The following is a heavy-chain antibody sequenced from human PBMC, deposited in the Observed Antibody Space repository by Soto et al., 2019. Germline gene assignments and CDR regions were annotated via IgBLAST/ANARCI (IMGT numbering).Heavy chain of an antibody. CDR3: ARDDWFDP. CDR2: IRAYNGNT. CDR1: GYTFTRYG. J-gene: IGHJ5*02. Sequence: EASVKVSSKASGYTFTRYGISWLRQAPGQGLEWMGWIRAYNGNTNYAQKLQGRVTMTTDTSTSTAYMELRSLRSDDTAVYYCARDDWFDPWGQGTLVTVSS. V-gene: IGHV1-18*04.